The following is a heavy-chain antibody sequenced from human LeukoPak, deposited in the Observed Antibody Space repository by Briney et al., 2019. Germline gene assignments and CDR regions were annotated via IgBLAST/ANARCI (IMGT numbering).Heavy chain of an antibody. CDR1: GYTFTSYA. CDR3: ARLRTRITIFGVVLPYFDY. Sequence: ASVKVSCKASGYTFTSYAMNWVRQAPGQGLEWMGWINTNTGNPTYAQGFTGRFVFSLDTSVSTAYLQISSLKAEDTAVYYCARLRTRITIFGVVLPYFDYWGQGTLVTVSS. J-gene: IGHJ4*02. CDR2: INTNTGNP. D-gene: IGHD3-3*01. V-gene: IGHV7-4-1*02.